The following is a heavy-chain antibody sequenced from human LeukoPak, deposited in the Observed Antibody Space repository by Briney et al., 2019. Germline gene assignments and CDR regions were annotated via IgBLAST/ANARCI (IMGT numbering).Heavy chain of an antibody. V-gene: IGHV4-59*01. CDR1: GGSISTYY. CDR3: ARDGSARYYFDY. J-gene: IGHJ4*02. Sequence: PSETLSLTCTVSGGSISTYYWNWIRQPPGKGLEWIGYIYYSGSTNYNPSLKSRVTISVDTSKNQFSLKLSSVTAADTATYYCARDGSARYYFDYWGQGTLVTVSS. CDR2: IYYSGST.